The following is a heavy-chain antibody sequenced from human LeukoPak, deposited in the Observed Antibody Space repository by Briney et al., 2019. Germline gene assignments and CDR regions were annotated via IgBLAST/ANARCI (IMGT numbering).Heavy chain of an antibody. CDR3: ARVRVVPGVDTAIPYLYYYMDV. J-gene: IGHJ6*03. Sequence: PSETLSLTCTVSGGSISSSLYYWGWIRQPPGKGLEWLGSIYYSGSTYYNPSLKSRVTISVDTSKNQFSLKLSSVTAADTAVYYCARVRVVPGVDTAIPYLYYYMDVWGKGTTVTVSS. CDR2: IYYSGST. CDR1: GGSISSSLYY. V-gene: IGHV4-39*07. D-gene: IGHD5-18*01.